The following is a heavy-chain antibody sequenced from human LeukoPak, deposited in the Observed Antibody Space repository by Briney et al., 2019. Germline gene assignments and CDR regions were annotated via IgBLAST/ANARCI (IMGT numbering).Heavy chain of an antibody. V-gene: IGHV4-59*01. J-gene: IGHJ3*02. D-gene: IGHD3-22*01. Sequence: PSETLSLTCTVSGGSISSYYWSWIRQPPGKGLEWIGYIYYSGSTNYNPFLKSRVTISVDTSKNQFSLKLSSVTAADTAVYYCARGYYYDSSGYFDAFDIWGQGTMVTVSS. CDR3: ARGYYYDSSGYFDAFDI. CDR2: IYYSGST. CDR1: GGSISSYY.